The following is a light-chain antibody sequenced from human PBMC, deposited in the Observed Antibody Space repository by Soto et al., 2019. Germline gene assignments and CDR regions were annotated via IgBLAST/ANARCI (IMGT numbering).Light chain of an antibody. CDR2: DVS. CDR1: SNDVGGYDY. V-gene: IGLV2-11*01. Sequence: QSALTQPRSVSGSPGQSVTISCTGTSNDVGGYDYVSWYQQHPGKAPKLIIYDVSKRPSGVPDRFSGSKSGNTASLTISGLQAEDEADYYSCSYPGTYSYVFGTGTRSPS. J-gene: IGLJ1*01. CDR3: CSYPGTYSYV.